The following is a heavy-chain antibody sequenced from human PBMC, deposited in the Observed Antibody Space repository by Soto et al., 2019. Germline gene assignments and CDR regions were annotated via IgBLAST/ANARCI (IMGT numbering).Heavy chain of an antibody. CDR2: ISYSGTT. V-gene: IGHV4-39*01. Sequence: SKTLSLTSTVSGESVSRSSYYWGWIRQSPGEGLEWIGSISYSGTTYYNPSLRSRVTISLDTSKNQVSLRLSSVTAADTAVYYCLSSSAFHHCLFDSSGQGMLVTVSS. J-gene: IGHJ4*02. CDR1: GESVSRSSYY. CDR3: LSSSAFHHCLFDS. D-gene: IGHD3-16*02.